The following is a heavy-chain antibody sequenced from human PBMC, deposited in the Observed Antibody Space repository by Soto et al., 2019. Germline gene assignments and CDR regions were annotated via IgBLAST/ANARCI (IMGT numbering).Heavy chain of an antibody. V-gene: IGHV1-8*01. CDR3: ARVACTGGRCYYDY. CDR2: MNPNSGTT. CDR1: GYTFTSYD. J-gene: IGHJ4*02. Sequence: QVQLVQSGAEVKKPGASVKVSCKASGYTFTSYDFNWVRQATGQGLEWLGWMNPNSGTTGYARRFQGRVTMTRNTAISTAYRERSSLRSEDTAMYYCARVACTGGRCYYDYWGQGTLVGVCS. D-gene: IGHD2-8*02.